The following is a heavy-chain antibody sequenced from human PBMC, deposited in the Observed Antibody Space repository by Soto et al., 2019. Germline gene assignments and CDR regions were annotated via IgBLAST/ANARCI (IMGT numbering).Heavy chain of an antibody. J-gene: IGHJ4*02. V-gene: IGHV3-74*01. CDR1: GXTLSSYC. CDR2: ISSDGSST. Sequence: GSLILSCAASGXTLSSYCMHWVRQAPGKGLVLVSRISSDGSSTSYADSVNCRFTISIYNAKNTLYLQMNNLKPYGTAMYYFARASSSSSKQFDYWGQGTLGTVSS. CDR3: ARASSSSSKQFDY. D-gene: IGHD6-6*01.